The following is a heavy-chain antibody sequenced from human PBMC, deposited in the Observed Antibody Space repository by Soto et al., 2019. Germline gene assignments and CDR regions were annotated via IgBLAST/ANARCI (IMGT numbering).Heavy chain of an antibody. J-gene: IGHJ4*02. Sequence: SVKVSCKASGGTFSSYTISWVRQAPGQGLEWMGRIIPILGIANYAQKFQGRVTITADKSTSTAYMELSSLRSDDTAVYYCARDQAMAQFDYWGQGTLVTVSS. V-gene: IGHV1-69*04. CDR2: IIPILGIA. D-gene: IGHD5-18*01. CDR1: GGTFSSYT. CDR3: ARDQAMAQFDY.